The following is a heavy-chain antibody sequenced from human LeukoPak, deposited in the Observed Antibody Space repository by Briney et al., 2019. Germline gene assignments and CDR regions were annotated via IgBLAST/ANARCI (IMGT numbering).Heavy chain of an antibody. CDR3: SKDGDRGYYYYYYMDV. CDR1: GFTFSTYG. J-gene: IGHJ6*03. CDR2: IWYDGSNK. V-gene: IGHV3-33*06. D-gene: IGHD7-27*01. Sequence: GGSLRLSCAASGFTFSTYGMHWVRQAPGKGLEWVAVIWYDGSNKYYADSVKGRFTISRDNSKNTLYLQMNSLRAEETAVYYCSKDGDRGYYYYYYMDVWGKGTTVTVSS.